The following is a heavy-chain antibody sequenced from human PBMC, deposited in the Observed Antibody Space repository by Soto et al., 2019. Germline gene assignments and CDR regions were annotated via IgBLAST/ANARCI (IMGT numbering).Heavy chain of an antibody. D-gene: IGHD1-7*01. CDR2: IKSQIDGGRI. J-gene: IGHJ4*02. CDR3: TTSVTGTPRAIDY. CDR1: GLTFAKVW. V-gene: IGHV3-15*01. Sequence: NPGGSLRLSCEVSGLTFAKVWMSWIRQAPGKGLEWVGRIKSQIDGGRIDYAAPVKDRFTISRDDSKNTLYLQMNSLKTEDTAVYYCTTSVTGTPRAIDYWGQGNLVTVSS.